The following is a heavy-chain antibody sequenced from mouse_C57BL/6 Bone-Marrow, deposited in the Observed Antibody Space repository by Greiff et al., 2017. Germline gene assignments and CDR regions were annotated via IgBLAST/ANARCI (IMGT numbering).Heavy chain of an antibody. V-gene: IGHV1-85*01. D-gene: IGHD2-3*01. Sequence: VQLQQSGPELVKPGASVKLSCKASGYTFTSYDINWVKQSPGQGLEWIGWIYPRDGSTKYNEKFKGKATLTVDTSSSTAYMELHSLTSEDSAVYFCARSDYDGYYLYYFDYWGQGTTLTVSS. CDR3: ARSDYDGYYLYYFDY. CDR1: GYTFTSYD. J-gene: IGHJ2*01. CDR2: IYPRDGST.